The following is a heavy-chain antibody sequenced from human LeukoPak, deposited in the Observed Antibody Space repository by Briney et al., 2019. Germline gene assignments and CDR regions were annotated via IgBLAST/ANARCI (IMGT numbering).Heavy chain of an antibody. D-gene: IGHD3-10*01. CDR1: GYSFTSYW. CDR2: IYPGDSDT. J-gene: IGHJ3*02. CDR3: ARQAYYGSGSYRGDTFDI. Sequence: GESLKISCKGSGYSFTSYWIGWVRQMPGKGLEWMGIIYPGDSDTRYSPSFQGQVTISADKSISTAYLQWSSLKASDTAMYYCARQAYYGSGSYRGDTFDIWGQGTMVTVSS. V-gene: IGHV5-51*01.